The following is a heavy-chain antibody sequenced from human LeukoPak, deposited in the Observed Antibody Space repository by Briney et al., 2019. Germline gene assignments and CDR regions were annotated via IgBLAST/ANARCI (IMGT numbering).Heavy chain of an antibody. CDR1: GFTFSSYS. D-gene: IGHD1-7*01. J-gene: IGHJ6*02. V-gene: IGHV3-21*01. Sequence: GGSLGLSCAASGFTFSSYSMNWVRQAPGKGLEWVSSISSSSSYIYYADSVKGRFTISRDNAKNSLYLQMNSLRAEDTAVYYCARDHKLPYYYYGMDVWGQGTTVTVSS. CDR2: ISSSSSYI. CDR3: ARDHKLPYYYYGMDV.